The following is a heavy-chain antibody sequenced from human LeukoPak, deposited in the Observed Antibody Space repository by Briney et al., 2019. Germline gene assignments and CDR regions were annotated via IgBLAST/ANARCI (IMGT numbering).Heavy chain of an antibody. Sequence: LAGGSLRLSCAAAGITFSSYAMSWVRQAPGKGLEWVSGISGSGGSTYYADSVKGRFTISRDNPKNTLYLQMDSLRAEDTAVYYCATTRSGSYPFDYWGQGTLVTVSS. J-gene: IGHJ4*02. V-gene: IGHV3-23*01. CDR2: ISGSGGST. CDR1: GITFSSYA. CDR3: ATTRSGSYPFDY. D-gene: IGHD3-10*01.